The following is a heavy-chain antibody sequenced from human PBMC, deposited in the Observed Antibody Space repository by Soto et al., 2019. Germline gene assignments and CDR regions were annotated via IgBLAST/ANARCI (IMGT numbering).Heavy chain of an antibody. V-gene: IGHV3-23*01. CDR3: AEDDNWNFGAFDI. J-gene: IGHJ3*02. CDR1: GFTFSSYA. CDR2: VSGSGGST. D-gene: IGHD1-7*01. Sequence: EVQLLESGGGLVQPGGSLRLSCAASGFTFSSYAMSWVRQAPGKGLEWVSTVSGSGGSTYYADSVTGRFTISRDNSKNTLYLQTNSLRAEDTAVYFCAEDDNWNFGAFDIWGQGTMVTVSS.